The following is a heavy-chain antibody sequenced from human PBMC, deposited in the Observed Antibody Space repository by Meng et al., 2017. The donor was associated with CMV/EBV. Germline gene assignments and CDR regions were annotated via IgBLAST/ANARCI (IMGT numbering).Heavy chain of an antibody. Sequence: GGSLRLSCAASGFTFSDYYMSWIRQAPGKGLEWVSYISGSGGSTYYADSVKGRFTISRDNSKNTLYLQMNSLRAEDTAVYYCAKDHPYYYGSGSYSGGYYFDYWGQGTLVTVSS. J-gene: IGHJ4*02. CDR1: GFTFSDYY. CDR2: ISGSGGST. CDR3: AKDHPYYYGSGSYSGGYYFDY. D-gene: IGHD3-10*01. V-gene: IGHV3-23*01.